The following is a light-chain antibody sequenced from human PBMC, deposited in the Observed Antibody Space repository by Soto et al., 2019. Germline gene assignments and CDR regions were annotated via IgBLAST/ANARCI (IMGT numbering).Light chain of an antibody. V-gene: IGKV3-11*01. CDR3: QKRNYWQVT. CDR1: QSVSSY. CDR2: DVS. J-gene: IGKJ5*01. Sequence: VLTHSPVNLSSSTVERPNLSCMASQSVSSYLAWYKQKPGQAHRIIIYDVSNRATGIPARFSVIVYGTDFTLTIRRIEPEDCAVDECQKRNYWQVTFGQVTRLEIK.